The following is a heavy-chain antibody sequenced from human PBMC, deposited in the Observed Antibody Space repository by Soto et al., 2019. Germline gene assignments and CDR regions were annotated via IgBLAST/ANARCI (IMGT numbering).Heavy chain of an antibody. Sequence: EVQLVESGGGLVQPGESLTLSCAASGFTFSSYWMHWVRQAPGKGLVWVSRIKSDGSGTYYADSVKGRLTISTDNAKNTLYLQMNSLRVEDTAVYFCARGDGDRYDGNVYLGRHWGQGTLVTVSS. J-gene: IGHJ4*02. D-gene: IGHD2-21*01. V-gene: IGHV3-74*01. CDR3: ARGDGDRYDGNVYLGRH. CDR1: GFTFSSYW. CDR2: IKSDGSGT.